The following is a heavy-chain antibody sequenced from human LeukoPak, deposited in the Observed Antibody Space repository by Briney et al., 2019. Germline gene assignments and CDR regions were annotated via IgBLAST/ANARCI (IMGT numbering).Heavy chain of an antibody. Sequence: GRSLRLSCAASGFTFSNYGMHWVRQAPGKGLEWVAVIWYDGSNKYYADSVKGRFTISRDNSKNTLSLQMNSLRAEDTAVYYCARVDEPFIVVVPAAYWGQGTLVTVSS. CDR2: IWYDGSNK. CDR3: ARVDEPFIVVVPAAY. J-gene: IGHJ4*02. D-gene: IGHD2-2*01. CDR1: GFTFSNYG. V-gene: IGHV3-33*01.